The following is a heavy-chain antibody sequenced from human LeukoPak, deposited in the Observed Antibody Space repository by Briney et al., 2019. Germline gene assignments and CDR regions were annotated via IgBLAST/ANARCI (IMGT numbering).Heavy chain of an antibody. CDR2: ITSSGSTI. J-gene: IGHJ3*02. D-gene: IGHD6-13*01. CDR1: GFTFSAYD. Sequence: GGSLILSCAASGFTFSAYDMNWVRQAPGKGLEWVSHITSSGSTIYYADSVKGRFTISRDNAKNSVYLQMNSLRAEDTAVYYCARPGYSSSWSAFDIWGQGTMVTVSS. V-gene: IGHV3-48*03. CDR3: ARPGYSSSWSAFDI.